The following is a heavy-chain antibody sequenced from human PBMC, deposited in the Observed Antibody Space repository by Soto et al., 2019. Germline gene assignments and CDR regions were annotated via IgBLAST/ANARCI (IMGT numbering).Heavy chain of an antibody. V-gene: IGHV3-30-3*01. CDR2: ISYDGSNK. CDR3: ARGSSSFGSLDY. Sequence: QVQLVESGGGVVQPGRSLRLSCAASGFTFSSYAMHWVRQAPGKGLEWVAVISYDGSNKYYADSVKGRFTISRDNYKNTLYLQMNSLRAEDTAVYYCARGSSSFGSLDYWGQGTLVTVSS. J-gene: IGHJ4*02. D-gene: IGHD6-13*01. CDR1: GFTFSSYA.